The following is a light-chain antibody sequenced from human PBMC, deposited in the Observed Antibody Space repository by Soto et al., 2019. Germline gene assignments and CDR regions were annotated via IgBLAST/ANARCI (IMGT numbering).Light chain of an antibody. V-gene: IGKV1-5*01. CDR3: QQHNDFPGT. J-gene: IGKJ1*01. CDR2: AAS. Sequence: DIQITQSPSSLSASVGDRATITCRASQSISSRLVWYQQKPGKAPQLLLYAASDLQSAVPSTFSGSGSGTKLTLTIISLQDHEVDTYFYQQHNDFPGTFGPGTKVDIK. CDR1: QSISSR.